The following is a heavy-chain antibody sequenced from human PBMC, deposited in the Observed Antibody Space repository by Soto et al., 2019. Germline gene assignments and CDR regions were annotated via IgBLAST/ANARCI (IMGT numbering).Heavy chain of an antibody. Sequence: GGSLRLSCAASGFTFSSYGMHWVRQAPGKGLEWVAVIWYDGSNKYYADSVKGRFTISRDNSKNTLYLPMNSLGAEDTAVYYCARDGAHCSSTSCKAAELYYYYMDVWGKGTTVTVSS. V-gene: IGHV3-33*01. D-gene: IGHD2-2*01. CDR1: GFTFSSYG. CDR3: ARDGAHCSSTSCKAAELYYYYMDV. J-gene: IGHJ6*03. CDR2: IWYDGSNK.